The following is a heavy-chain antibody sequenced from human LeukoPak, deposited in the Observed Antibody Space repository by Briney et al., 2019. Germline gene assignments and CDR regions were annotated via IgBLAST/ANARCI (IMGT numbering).Heavy chain of an antibody. D-gene: IGHD3-3*01. V-gene: IGHV3-23*01. CDR1: GFTFSTNA. J-gene: IGHJ4*02. Sequence: PGGSLRLSCAASGFTFSTNAMNWVRQAPGKGLEWVSSISGSGAGTYYADSVKGRFTISRDNSKNTLYLQMNSLRAEDTAVYYCVKVVGYNFWSGFDYWGQGALVTVSS. CDR2: ISGSGAGT. CDR3: VKVVGYNFWSGFDY.